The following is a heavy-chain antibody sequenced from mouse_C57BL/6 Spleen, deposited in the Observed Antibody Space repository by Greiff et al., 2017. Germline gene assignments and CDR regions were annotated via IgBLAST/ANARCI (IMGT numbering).Heavy chain of an antibody. Sequence: EVQLVESGAGLVKPGGSLKLSCAASGFTFSSYAMSWVRQTPEKRLGWIAYISSSGDYIYYADTVKSRFTIARDNARNPLYLQMSSLKSEDTAMYYCTREQFITTVVATPRGMDYWGQGTSVTVSS. CDR2: ISSSGDYI. D-gene: IGHD1-1*01. V-gene: IGHV5-9-1*02. CDR1: GFTFSSYA. CDR3: TREQFITTVVATPRGMDY. J-gene: IGHJ4*01.